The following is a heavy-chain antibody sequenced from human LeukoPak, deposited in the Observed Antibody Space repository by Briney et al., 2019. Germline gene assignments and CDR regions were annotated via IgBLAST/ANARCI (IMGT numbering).Heavy chain of an antibody. Sequence: ASVKVSCKASGYTFTGYYMHWVRQAPGQGLEWMGRINPNSGGTNYAQKFQGRVTMTRDTSISTAYMELSRLRSEDTAVYYCARVKNYYDSSGYYYGENYWGQGTLVTVSS. CDR2: INPNSGGT. J-gene: IGHJ4*02. CDR1: GYTFTGYY. CDR3: ARVKNYYDSSGYYYGENY. D-gene: IGHD3-22*01. V-gene: IGHV1-2*06.